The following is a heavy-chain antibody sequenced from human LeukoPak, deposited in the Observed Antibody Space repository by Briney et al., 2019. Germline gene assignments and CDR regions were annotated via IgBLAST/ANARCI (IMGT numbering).Heavy chain of an antibody. CDR1: GFTFSSYA. J-gene: IGHJ4*02. V-gene: IGHV3-23*01. CDR2: ISGSGGST. Sequence: GGSLRLSCAASGFTFSSYAMSWVRQAPGKGLEWVSAISGSGGSTYYADSVKGRFTISRDNSKNTRYLQMNSLRAEDTAVYYCAKKGRYYDSSGYYSLDYWGQGTLVTVSS. CDR3: AKKGRYYDSSGYYSLDY. D-gene: IGHD3-22*01.